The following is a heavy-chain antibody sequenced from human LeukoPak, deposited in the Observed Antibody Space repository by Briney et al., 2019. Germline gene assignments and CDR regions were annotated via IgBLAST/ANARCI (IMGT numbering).Heavy chain of an antibody. CDR2: INWNGGST. J-gene: IGHJ4*02. Sequence: GGSLRLSCAASGFTYDDYGMSWVRQAPGKGLEWVSSINWNGGSTGYADSVKGRFTISRDNAKNSLYLQMNSLRAEDTAVYYCAREGWGNYGVPGHFDYWGQGTLVTVSS. CDR1: GFTYDDYG. V-gene: IGHV3-20*04. CDR3: AREGWGNYGVPGHFDY. D-gene: IGHD4-17*01.